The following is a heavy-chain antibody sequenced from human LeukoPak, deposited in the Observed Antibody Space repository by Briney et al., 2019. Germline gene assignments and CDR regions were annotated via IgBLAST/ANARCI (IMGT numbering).Heavy chain of an antibody. J-gene: IGHJ4*02. CDR3: ATSSVAGNLGFDY. CDR2: FDPEDGET. CDR1: GYTLTELS. D-gene: IGHD6-19*01. V-gene: IGHV1-24*01. Sequence: ASVKVSCKVSGYTLTELSMHWVRQAPGKGLEWMGGFDPEDGETIYAQKFQGRVTITEDTFTDTAYMELSSLRSEDTAVYYCATSSVAGNLGFDYWGQGTLVTVSS.